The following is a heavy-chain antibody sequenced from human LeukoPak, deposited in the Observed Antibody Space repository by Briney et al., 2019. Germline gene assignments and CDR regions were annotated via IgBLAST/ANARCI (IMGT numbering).Heavy chain of an antibody. CDR3: ARDTMYYFDY. D-gene: IGHD3-10*02. Sequence: GGSLRLSCAASGVTFSSYAMHWVRQAPGKGLEWVAVISYDGSNKYYADSVKGRFTISRDNSKNTLYLQMNSLRAEDTAVYYCARDTMYYFDYWGQGTLVTVSS. V-gene: IGHV3-30-3*01. CDR1: GVTFSSYA. CDR2: ISYDGSNK. J-gene: IGHJ4*02.